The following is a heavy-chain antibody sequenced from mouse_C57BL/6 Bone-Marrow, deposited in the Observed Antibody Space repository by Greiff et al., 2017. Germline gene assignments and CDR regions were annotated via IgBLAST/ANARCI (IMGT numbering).Heavy chain of an antibody. J-gene: IGHJ3*01. CDR2: IDPENGDT. CDR1: GFNIKDDY. CDR3: TAPYCSSYGWVAY. D-gene: IGHD1-1*01. Sequence: EVQLQQSGAELVRPGASVKLSCTASGFNIKDDYMHWVKQRPEQGLEWIGWIDPENGDTEYASQFQGKATITADTSSNPAFLQLSSLTSEDTAVYYCTAPYCSSYGWVAYWCQGTLVTVSA. V-gene: IGHV14-4*01.